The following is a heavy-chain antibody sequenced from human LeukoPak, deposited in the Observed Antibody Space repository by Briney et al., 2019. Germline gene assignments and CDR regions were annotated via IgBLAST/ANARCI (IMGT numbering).Heavy chain of an antibody. J-gene: IGHJ4*02. CDR1: GGSIGTYY. D-gene: IGHD3-22*01. CDR3: ARDRSDGSGYYGYYFDY. CDR2: IYYSGST. V-gene: IGHV4-59*01. Sequence: SETLSLTCIVSGGSIGTYYWSWIREPPGKGLEWIGHIYYSGSTDYNPSLRSRVTISVDTSKNQFSLRLSSVTAADTAVYYCARDRSDGSGYYGYYFDYWGQGTLVSVSS.